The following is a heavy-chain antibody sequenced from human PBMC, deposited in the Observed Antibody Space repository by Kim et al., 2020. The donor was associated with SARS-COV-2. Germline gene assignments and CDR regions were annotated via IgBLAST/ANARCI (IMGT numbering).Heavy chain of an antibody. Sequence: NPSLKSRVTISVDTSKTQFSLRLSSVTAADTAVYYCARARRRVGAMGFDPWGQGTLVTVSS. J-gene: IGHJ5*02. CDR3: ARARRRVGAMGFDP. D-gene: IGHD1-26*01. V-gene: IGHV4-34*01.